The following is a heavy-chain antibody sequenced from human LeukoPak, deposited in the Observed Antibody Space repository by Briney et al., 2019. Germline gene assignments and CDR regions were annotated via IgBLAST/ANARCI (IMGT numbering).Heavy chain of an antibody. CDR1: GFAVSGNY. Sequence: GGSLRLSCAASGFAVSGNYMSWVRQAPGKGLEWVSVIYTGGSTYYAESVKGRFTISRVISKNTLYLQMNSLRAEDTAVYYCARSLIMGIWGRGTTVTVSS. J-gene: IGHJ6*02. V-gene: IGHV3-53*01. CDR2: IYTGGST. D-gene: IGHD3-16*01. CDR3: ARSLIMGI.